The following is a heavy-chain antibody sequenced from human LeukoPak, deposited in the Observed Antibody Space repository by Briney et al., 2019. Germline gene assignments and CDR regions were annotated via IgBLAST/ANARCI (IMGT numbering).Heavy chain of an antibody. CDR3: ASTQTFDY. J-gene: IGHJ4*02. CDR1: GFTFSSYW. CDR2: ISNDGTTT. V-gene: IGHV3-74*01. Sequence: PGGSLRLSCAASGFTFSSYWMHWVRQPPGKGLVWVSRISNDGTTTTYADSVKGRFTISRDNAKSSLYLQLNSLRVEDAAVYHCASTQTFDYWGQGTLVTVPS.